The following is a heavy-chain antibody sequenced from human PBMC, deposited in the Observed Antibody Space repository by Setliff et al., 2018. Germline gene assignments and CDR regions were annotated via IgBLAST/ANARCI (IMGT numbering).Heavy chain of an antibody. CDR2: ISGYTGNT. CDR1: GFSFSNYG. J-gene: IGHJ4*02. CDR3: ARDTYNPNWYGDRSFEY. D-gene: IGHD1-1*01. V-gene: IGHV1-18*01. Sequence: ASVKVSCKASGFSFSNYGITWVRQAPGRGLEWLGWISGYTGNTNSVQKLRGRVTMTTDTSTSTAYLELGSLTTDDTAVYYCARDTYNPNWYGDRSFEYWGQGTLVTVSS.